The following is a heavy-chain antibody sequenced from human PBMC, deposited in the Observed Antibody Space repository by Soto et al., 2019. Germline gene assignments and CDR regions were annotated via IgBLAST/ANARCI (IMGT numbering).Heavy chain of an antibody. CDR1: GGSISSYY. V-gene: IGHV4-59*01. D-gene: IGHD3-22*01. CDR3: ARAYSLDYYDSSGYYYEGAFDI. J-gene: IGHJ3*02. CDR2: IYYSGST. Sequence: SETLSLTCTVSGGSISSYYWSWIRQPPGKGLEWIGYIYYSGSTNYNPSLKSRVTISVATSKNQFSLKLSSVTAADTAVYYCARAYSLDYYDSSGYYYEGAFDIWGQGTMVTVSS.